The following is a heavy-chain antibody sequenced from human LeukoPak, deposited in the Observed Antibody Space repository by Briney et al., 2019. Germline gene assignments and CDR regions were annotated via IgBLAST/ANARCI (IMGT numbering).Heavy chain of an antibody. Sequence: GGSLRLSCAASGFTVSSNYMSWVRQAPGKGLEWVSVIYSGGSPYYADSGKGRFAISRDNSKNTLYLQMNSLRAEDTAVYYCAREADGGNWFDPWGQGTLVTVSS. CDR1: GFTVSSNY. CDR3: AREADGGNWFDP. D-gene: IGHD3-10*01. V-gene: IGHV3-66*02. CDR2: IYSGGSP. J-gene: IGHJ5*02.